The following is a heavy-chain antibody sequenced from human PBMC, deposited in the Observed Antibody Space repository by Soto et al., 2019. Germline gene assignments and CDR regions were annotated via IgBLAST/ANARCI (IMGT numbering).Heavy chain of an antibody. CDR3: REEPPGDYGDYDS. CDR2: INHSGST. D-gene: IGHD4-17*01. Sequence: SETLSLTCAVYGGSFSGYYWSWIRQPPGKGLEWIGEINHSGSTNYNPSLKSRVTISVDTSKNQFSLKLSSVTAADTAVYYCREEPPGDYGDYDSGGKETPVTVPS. V-gene: IGHV4-34*01. CDR1: GGSFSGYY. J-gene: IGHJ6*03.